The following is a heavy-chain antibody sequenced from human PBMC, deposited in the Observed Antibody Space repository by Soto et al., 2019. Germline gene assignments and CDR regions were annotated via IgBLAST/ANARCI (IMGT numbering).Heavy chain of an antibody. CDR2: ISPFNGNI. Sequence: ASVKVSCKASGYTFRNYGISWVRQAPGQGLEWMGWISPFNGNIKFGQKFQGRVTMTTDTSTSIAYVELTSLRSDDTAVYYCAKEEDSQALDFWGQGTLVTVSS. CDR3: AKEEDSQALDF. CDR1: GYTFRNYG. V-gene: IGHV1-18*01. J-gene: IGHJ4*02.